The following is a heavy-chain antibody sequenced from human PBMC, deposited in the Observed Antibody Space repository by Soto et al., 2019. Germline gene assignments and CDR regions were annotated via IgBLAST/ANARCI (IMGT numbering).Heavy chain of an antibody. J-gene: IGHJ2*01. Sequence: QVQLQESGPGLVKPSETLSLTCTVSGGSMESYFWSWIRQPPGKGLEWIGYISCSGSTNYNPSVMSRVTISVDTSKSQFSLTLSSVTAADTAVYYCARHASIAVAGFWYFDIWGRGTLVSVSS. CDR2: ISCSGST. V-gene: IGHV4-59*08. CDR3: ARHASIAVAGFWYFDI. D-gene: IGHD6-19*01. CDR1: GGSMESYF.